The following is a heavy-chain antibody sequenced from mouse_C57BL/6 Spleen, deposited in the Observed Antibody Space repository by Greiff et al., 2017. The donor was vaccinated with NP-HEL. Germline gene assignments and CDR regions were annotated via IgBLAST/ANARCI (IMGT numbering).Heavy chain of an antibody. Sequence: VQLQQPGAELVKPGASVKLSCKASGYTFTSYWMHWVKQRPGQGLEWIGMIHPNSGSTNYNEKFKSKATLTVDKSSSTAYMQLSSLTSEDSAVYYCAREREITTVVADYAMDYWGQGTSVTVSS. CDR3: AREREITTVVADYAMDY. J-gene: IGHJ4*01. CDR2: IHPNSGST. V-gene: IGHV1-64*01. D-gene: IGHD1-1*01. CDR1: GYTFTSYW.